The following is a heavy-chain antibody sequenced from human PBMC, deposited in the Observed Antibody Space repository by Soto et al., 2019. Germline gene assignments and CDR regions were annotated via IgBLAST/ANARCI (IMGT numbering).Heavy chain of an antibody. V-gene: IGHV3-23*01. Sequence: LRLSCAASGFTFNNYAMNWVRQAPGKGLEWVSVISGAVRSTSYADSVKGRFTISRDNSKNTLSLQMNSLRAEDTAVYYCAKASAGGATNLLLDFWGQGTLVTVSS. J-gene: IGHJ4*02. CDR2: ISGAVRST. D-gene: IGHD1-26*01. CDR3: AKASAGGATNLLLDF. CDR1: GFTFNNYA.